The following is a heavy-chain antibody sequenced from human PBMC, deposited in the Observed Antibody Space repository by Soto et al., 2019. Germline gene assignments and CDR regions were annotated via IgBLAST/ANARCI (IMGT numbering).Heavy chain of an antibody. CDR3: ARGRITIFGVVINGRDV. CDR2: ISAYNGNT. J-gene: IGHJ6*04. CDR1: GYTFTSYG. Sequence: ASVNVSCKASGYTFTSYGISWVRQAPGQGLEWMGRISAYNGNTNYAQKLQGRVTMTTDTSTSTAYMELRSLRSDDTAVYYCARGRITIFGVVINGRDVWGKGTTIIVSS. D-gene: IGHD3-3*01. V-gene: IGHV1-18*01.